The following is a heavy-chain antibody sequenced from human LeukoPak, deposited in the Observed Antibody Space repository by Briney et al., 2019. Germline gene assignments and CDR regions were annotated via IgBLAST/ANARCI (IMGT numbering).Heavy chain of an antibody. Sequence: PSETLSLTCAVYGASLSGYYWVWIRQPPGRGLEWIGEISYTGNTNYNPSLKSRVTISMDTSRNQFSLKLSSVTAADTAVFYCARGPRQTGRVRPYGFDIWGQGTMVTVSS. D-gene: IGHD1-1*01. J-gene: IGHJ3*02. CDR2: ISYTGNT. V-gene: IGHV4-34*01. CDR1: GASLSGYY. CDR3: ARGPRQTGRVRPYGFDI.